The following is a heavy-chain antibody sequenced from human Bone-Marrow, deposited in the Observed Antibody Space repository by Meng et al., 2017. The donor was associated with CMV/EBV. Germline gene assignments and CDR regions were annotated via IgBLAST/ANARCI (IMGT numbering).Heavy chain of an antibody. V-gene: IGHV3-30*02. J-gene: IGHJ4*02. D-gene: IGHD3-10*01. CDR3: AAGDFFDD. CDR1: GFTFSSYA. Sequence: GGSLRLSCAASGFTFSSYAMSWVRQAPGKGLEWVAFIRYDGSNKYYADSVKGRFTVSRDNAKNSLFLQMNSLGVDDTAVYYCAAGDFFDDWGQGTLVTVYS. CDR2: IRYDGSNK.